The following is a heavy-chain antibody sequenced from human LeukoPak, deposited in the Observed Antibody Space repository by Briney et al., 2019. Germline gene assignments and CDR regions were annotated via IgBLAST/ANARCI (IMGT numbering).Heavy chain of an antibody. Sequence: SETLSLTCTVSGGSISSGDYYWSWIRQPPGKGLEWIGYIYYSGSTYYNPSLKSRVTISVDTSKNQFSLKLSSVTAADTAVYYCARDRRPYYYGSGDDAFDIWGQGTMVTVSS. CDR3: ARDRRPYYYGSGDDAFDI. CDR1: GGSISSGDYY. V-gene: IGHV4-30-4*01. D-gene: IGHD3-10*01. J-gene: IGHJ3*02. CDR2: IYYSGST.